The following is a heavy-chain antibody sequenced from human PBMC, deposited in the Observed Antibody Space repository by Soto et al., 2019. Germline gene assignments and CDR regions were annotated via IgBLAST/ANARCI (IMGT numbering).Heavy chain of an antibody. D-gene: IGHD3-10*01. J-gene: IGHJ5*02. CDR1: A. CDR3: ARGRSYYGSGSYYMVWFDP. V-gene: IGHV1-69*01. CDR2: IIPIFGTA. Sequence: AGGWVRQTQEQGLEWMGGIIPIFGTANYAQKFQGRVTITADESTSTAYMELSSLRSEDTAVYYCARGRSYYGSGSYYMVWFDPWGQGTLVTVSS.